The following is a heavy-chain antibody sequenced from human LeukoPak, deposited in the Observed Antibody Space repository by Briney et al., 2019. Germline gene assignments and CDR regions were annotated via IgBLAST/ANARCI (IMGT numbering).Heavy chain of an antibody. V-gene: IGHV4-4*07. CDR1: GDSFSTDY. Sequence: PSETLSLTCTVSGDSFSTDYWRWSWIRQPAGKGLEWIGHIYTNGSTNYNPSLKSRVTMSADTSKNHFSLKLNSVTAADTAVYYCASSFWSGYHFDSWGQGTLVTVSS. D-gene: IGHD3-3*01. CDR2: IYTNGST. CDR3: ASSFWSGYHFDS. J-gene: IGHJ4*02.